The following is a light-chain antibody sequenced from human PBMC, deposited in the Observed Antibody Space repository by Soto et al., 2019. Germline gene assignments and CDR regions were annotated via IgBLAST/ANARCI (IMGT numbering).Light chain of an antibody. CDR2: EVS. J-gene: IGLJ3*02. Sequence: QSALTQPASVPGSLGQSITISCTGTSSDIGGYKYVSWYQQHPGKAPKLIIFEVSNRPSGVSDRFSGSNSGNTASLTISGLQAEDEADYYCTSYSRYRVLVFGGG. CDR1: SSDIGGYKY. CDR3: TSYSRYRVLV. V-gene: IGLV2-14*01.